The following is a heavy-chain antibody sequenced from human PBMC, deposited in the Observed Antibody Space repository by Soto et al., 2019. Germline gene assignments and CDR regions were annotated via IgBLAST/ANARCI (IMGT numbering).Heavy chain of an antibody. D-gene: IGHD3-10*01. V-gene: IGHV3-9*01. J-gene: IGHJ6*03. CDR3: AKDSYYGSGSYYYYMDV. CDR2: ISWNSGSI. CDR1: GFTFDDYA. Sequence: GGSLRLSCAASGFTFDDYAMHWVRQAPGKGLEWVSGISWNSGSIGYADSVKGRFTISRDNAKNSLYLQMNSLRAEDTALYYCAKDSYYGSGSYYYYMDVWGKGTTVTVSS.